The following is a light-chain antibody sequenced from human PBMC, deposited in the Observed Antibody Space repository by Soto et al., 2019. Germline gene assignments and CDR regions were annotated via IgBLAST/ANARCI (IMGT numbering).Light chain of an antibody. CDR1: SSNIGSND. CDR2: ENS. CDR3: GTWNSSLIAL. V-gene: IGLV1-51*02. J-gene: IGLJ1*01. Sequence: QSVLTQPPSVSAAPGQKVTISCSGNSSNIGSNDVSWYQQLPGRAPNHLIYENSQRPPGIPDRFSGSKSCTSATLRTTGLQTGDEADFYCGTWNSSLIALFGTGTKVTVL.